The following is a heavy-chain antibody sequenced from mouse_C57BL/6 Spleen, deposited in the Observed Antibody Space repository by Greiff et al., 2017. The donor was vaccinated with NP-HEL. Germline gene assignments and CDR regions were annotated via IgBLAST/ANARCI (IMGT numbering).Heavy chain of an antibody. V-gene: IGHV1-55*01. D-gene: IGHD1-1*01. CDR2: IYPGSGST. Sequence: VQLQQPGAELVKPGASVKMSCKASGYTFTSYWITWVKQRPGQGLEWIGDIYPGSGSTNYNKKFKSKATLTVDTSSSTAYMQLSSLTSEDSAVYYCARTGYGSSSAWFAYWGQGTLVTVSA. CDR1: GYTFTSYW. J-gene: IGHJ3*01. CDR3: ARTGYGSSSAWFAY.